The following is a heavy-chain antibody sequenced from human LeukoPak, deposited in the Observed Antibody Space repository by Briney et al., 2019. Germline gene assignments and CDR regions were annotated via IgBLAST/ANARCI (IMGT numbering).Heavy chain of an antibody. CDR2: INGDGRNI. Sequence: GGSLRLSCAASGFTFDDYGMSWVRQAPGKGLVWVSRINGDGRNINYADSVRGRFTISRDNAKNTLYLQMNTLRVEDTAVYYCTRDLMDYDVSTGLHHYYMDVWGQGTTVTVSS. J-gene: IGHJ6*02. CDR1: GFTFDDYG. CDR3: TRDLMDYDVSTGLHHYYMDV. D-gene: IGHD3-9*01. V-gene: IGHV3-20*04.